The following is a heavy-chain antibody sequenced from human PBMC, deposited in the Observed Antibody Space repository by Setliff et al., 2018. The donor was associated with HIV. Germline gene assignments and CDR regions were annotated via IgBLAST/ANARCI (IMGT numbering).Heavy chain of an antibody. Sequence: GESLKISCKASGYTFMNYWIGWARQVPGKGLEWVGIIYPGDFETRYGPSFRGQVTISVQKSLNTAYLQWTVLKASDTAMYYCARRHRIGSTNGLFDTWGQGTLVTVSS. J-gene: IGHJ5*02. CDR3: ARRHRIGSTNGLFDT. CDR2: IYPGDFET. CDR1: GYTFMNYW. V-gene: IGHV5-51*01. D-gene: IGHD2-2*01.